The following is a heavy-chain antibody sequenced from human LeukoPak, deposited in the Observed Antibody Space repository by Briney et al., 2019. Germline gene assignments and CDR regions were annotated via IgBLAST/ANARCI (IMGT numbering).Heavy chain of an antibody. CDR2: MNPNTGNT. V-gene: IGHV1-8*01. CDR3: ARGAPGSYCSGGSCPYFDY. Sequence: GASVKVSCKASGYTFIGYDINWVRQATGQGLEWMGWMNPNTGNTGYAQKFRGRVTMTRNTSISTASMEPSSLTSEDTALYYCARGAPGSYCSGGSCPYFDYWGQGTLVSVSS. D-gene: IGHD2-15*01. CDR1: GYTFIGYD. J-gene: IGHJ4*02.